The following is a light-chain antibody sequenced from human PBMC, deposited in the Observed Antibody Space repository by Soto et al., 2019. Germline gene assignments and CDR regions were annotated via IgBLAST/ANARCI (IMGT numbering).Light chain of an antibody. CDR2: GAS. J-gene: IGKJ1*01. CDR3: QQYHNSPLT. CDR1: ETVNSNY. V-gene: IGKV3-20*01. Sequence: DIVLTQSPGTLSLSPGESAPLSCRASETVNSNYLAWYQQTPGQAPRVLIYGASSRTTGIPDRFSGSGSGTDFTLTISRLEPEDFAVYYCQQYHNSPLTFGQGTKVDI.